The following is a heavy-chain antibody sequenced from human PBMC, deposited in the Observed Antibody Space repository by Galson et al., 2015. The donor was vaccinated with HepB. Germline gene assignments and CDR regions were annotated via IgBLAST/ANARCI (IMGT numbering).Heavy chain of an antibody. D-gene: IGHD5-12*01. Sequence: ETLSLTCAVYGGSFSGYYWSWIRQPPGKGLEWIGEINHSGSTNYNPSLKSRVTISVDTSKNQFSLKLSSVTAADTAVYYCARGWLRDFDYWGQGTLVTVSS. CDR2: INHSGST. V-gene: IGHV4-34*01. J-gene: IGHJ4*02. CDR1: GGSFSGYY. CDR3: ARGWLRDFDY.